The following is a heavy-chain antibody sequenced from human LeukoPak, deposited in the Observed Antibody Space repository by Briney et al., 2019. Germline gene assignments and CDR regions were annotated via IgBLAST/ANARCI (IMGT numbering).Heavy chain of an antibody. V-gene: IGHV1-69*04. J-gene: IGHJ4*02. Sequence: SVKVSCKASGSTFSSYAISWVRQAPAQGLEWMGRIIPILGIANYTQKFQGRVTITADKSTSTAYMELSSLRSEDTAVYYCARAGSSSWVDYWGQGTLVTVSS. CDR2: IIPILGIA. CDR3: ARAGSSSWVDY. CDR1: GSTFSSYA. D-gene: IGHD6-13*01.